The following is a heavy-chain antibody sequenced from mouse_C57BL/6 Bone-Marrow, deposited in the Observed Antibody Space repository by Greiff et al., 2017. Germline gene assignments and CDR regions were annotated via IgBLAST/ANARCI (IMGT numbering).Heavy chain of an antibody. CDR2: INYDGSST. CDR3: ARDDYGIYFYF. CDR1: GFTFSDYY. D-gene: IGHD1-1*01. Sequence: EVKLVESEGGLVQPGSSMKLSCTASGFTFSDYYMAWVRQVPEKGLEWVANINYDGSSTYYLDSLKSRFIISRDNAKNILYLQMSSLKSEDTATYYCARDDYGIYFYFWGSGTAITV. J-gene: IGHJ1*01. V-gene: IGHV5-16*01.